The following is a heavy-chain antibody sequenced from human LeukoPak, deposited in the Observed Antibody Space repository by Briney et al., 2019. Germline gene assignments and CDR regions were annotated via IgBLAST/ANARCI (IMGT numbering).Heavy chain of an antibody. D-gene: IGHD3-22*01. CDR3: ARVGYYDSSGYYMAFDI. CDR1: GGTFSSYA. V-gene: IGHV1-69*05. J-gene: IGHJ3*02. Sequence: GASVKVSCKASGGTFSSYAISWVRQAPGQGLEWMGRIIPIFGTANYAQKFQGRVTITTDESTSTAYMELSSLRSEDTAVYYCARVGYYDSSGYYMAFDIWGQGTMVTVSS. CDR2: IIPIFGTA.